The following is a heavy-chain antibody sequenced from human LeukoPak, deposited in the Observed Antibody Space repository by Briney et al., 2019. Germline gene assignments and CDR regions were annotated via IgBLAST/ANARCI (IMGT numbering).Heavy chain of an antibody. CDR1: GLTVSSNY. V-gene: IGHV3-66*01. CDR2: IYSGGST. J-gene: IGHJ4*02. Sequence: GGSLRLSCAASGLTVSSNYMNWVRQAPGKGLEWVSVIYSGGSTYYADSMKGRFTISRDNSKNTLYLQLNSLRAADTAVYYCARSRYGTTWSSTWEFDYWGQGTLVTVSS. D-gene: IGHD6-13*01. CDR3: ARSRYGTTWSSTWEFDY.